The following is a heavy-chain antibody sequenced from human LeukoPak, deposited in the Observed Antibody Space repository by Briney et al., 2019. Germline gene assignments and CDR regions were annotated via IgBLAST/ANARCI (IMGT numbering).Heavy chain of an antibody. Sequence: SETLSLTCTVSGGSISRGGYYWSWIRQHPGKGLEWIGYIYYSGSTYYNPSLKSRVTISVDTSKNQFSLKLHSVTAADTAVYYCAREGARHKWFEPWGQGTLVTVSS. V-gene: IGHV4-31*03. CDR2: IYYSGST. CDR3: AREGARHKWFEP. J-gene: IGHJ5*02. CDR1: GGSISRGGYY.